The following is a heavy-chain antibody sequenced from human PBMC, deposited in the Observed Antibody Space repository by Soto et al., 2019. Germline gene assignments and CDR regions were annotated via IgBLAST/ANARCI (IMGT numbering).Heavy chain of an antibody. CDR3: ASRAHSSSSKGFYYYYYYMDV. CDR1: GYSFTSYW. D-gene: IGHD6-6*01. Sequence: PGESLKISCKGSGYSFTSYWIGWVRQMPGKGLEWMGIIYPGDSDTRYSPSFKGQVTISADKSISTAYLQWSRLKASDTAMYYCASRAHSSSSKGFYYYYYYMDVWGKGTTVTVSS. CDR2: IYPGDSDT. V-gene: IGHV5-51*01. J-gene: IGHJ6*03.